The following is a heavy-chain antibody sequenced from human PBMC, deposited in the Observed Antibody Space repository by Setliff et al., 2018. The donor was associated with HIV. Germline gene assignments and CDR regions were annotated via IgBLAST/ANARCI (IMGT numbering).Heavy chain of an antibody. J-gene: IGHJ4*02. D-gene: IGHD3-22*01. CDR2: IKQDESER. CDR1: GFTFSSHW. Sequence: PGGSLRLSCAASGFTFSSHWMSWVRQAPGKGLEWVANIKQDESERHYVDAVKGRFTISRDDAKNSLYLQMNSLRAEDSAVYYCARGSRDDSVYRPVDYWGRGTLVTVSS. CDR3: ARGSRDDSVYRPVDY. V-gene: IGHV3-7*03.